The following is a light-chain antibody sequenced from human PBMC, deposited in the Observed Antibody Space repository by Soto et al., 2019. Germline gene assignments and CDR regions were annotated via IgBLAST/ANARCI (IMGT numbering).Light chain of an antibody. CDR1: QSINSRY. CDR3: QPFGSSPGFT. CDR2: GAS. V-gene: IGKV3-20*01. J-gene: IGKJ3*01. Sequence: EIVLTQSPGTLSLSPGERATLSCRASQSINSRYLAWYQQKPGQAPRLLIYGASSRATGIPDRFSGSGSGTDFPLNISRLEPEDFAVYYCQPFGSSPGFTFGPGTIVDIK.